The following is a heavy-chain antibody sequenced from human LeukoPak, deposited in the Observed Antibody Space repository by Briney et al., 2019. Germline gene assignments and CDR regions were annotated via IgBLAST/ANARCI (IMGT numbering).Heavy chain of an antibody. J-gene: IGHJ5*02. D-gene: IGHD3-22*01. CDR2: ISAYNGNT. V-gene: IGHV1-18*01. Sequence: ASVKVSCKASGYTFTSYGISWVRQAPGQGLEWMGWISAYNGNTNYAQKLQGRVTMTTDTSTSTAYMELSSLRSEDTAVYYCARAKSMIVVSPFDPWGQGTLVTVSS. CDR1: GYTFTSYG. CDR3: ARAKSMIVVSPFDP.